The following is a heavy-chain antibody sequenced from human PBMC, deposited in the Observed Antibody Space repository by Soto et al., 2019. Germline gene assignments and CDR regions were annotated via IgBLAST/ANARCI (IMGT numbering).Heavy chain of an antibody. CDR2: IYYSGST. CDR3: ARDSSSWYSDFDY. CDR1: GGSISSYY. D-gene: IGHD6-13*01. V-gene: IGHV4-59*01. Sequence: PSETLSLTCTVSGGSISSYYWSWVRQPPGKGLEWIGYIYYSGSTNYNPSLKSRVTISVDTSKNQFSLKLSSVTAADTAVYYCARDSSSWYSDFDYWGQGTLVTVSS. J-gene: IGHJ4*02.